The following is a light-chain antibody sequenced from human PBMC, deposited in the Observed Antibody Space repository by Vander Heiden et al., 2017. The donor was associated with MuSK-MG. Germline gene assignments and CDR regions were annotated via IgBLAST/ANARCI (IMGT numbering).Light chain of an antibody. J-gene: IGKJ4*01. CDR2: GAS. V-gene: IGKV3-15*01. Sequence: EIVMTQSPATLSVSPGERATLSCRASQSVSSNLAWYQQKPGQAPRLLIYGASIRATGIPARFSGGGYGTEFTLTISSLQSEDFAFYYCQQHNKWPSLTFGGGTKMEI. CDR1: QSVSSN. CDR3: QQHNKWPSLT.